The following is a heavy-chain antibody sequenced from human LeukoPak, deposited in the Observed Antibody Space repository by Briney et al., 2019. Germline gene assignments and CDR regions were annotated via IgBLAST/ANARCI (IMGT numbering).Heavy chain of an antibody. V-gene: IGHV1-3*01. J-gene: IGHJ4*02. CDR3: AREVAPDTYGQHFDY. CDR2: INAGNGNT. Sequence: GASVKVSCKASGYTFISYAIHWVRQAPGQRLEWMGWINAGNGNTKYSQKFQGRVTITRDTSASTVYMELSSLRSEDTAVYYCAREVAPDTYGQHFDYWGQGTLVTVSS. D-gene: IGHD5-18*01. CDR1: GYTFISYA.